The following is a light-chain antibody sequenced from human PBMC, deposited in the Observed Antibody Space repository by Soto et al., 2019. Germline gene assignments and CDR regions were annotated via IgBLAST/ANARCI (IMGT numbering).Light chain of an antibody. Sequence: ATQMTQSPSSLSASVVDRVTITCRASHDMRSDLAWYQKKSGKAPKLLIYAASSLQSGVPSRFSGSGSGSYFTLTISSLQPEDFATYYCLLDYTYPRTFGQGTRVEI. CDR1: HDMRSD. J-gene: IGKJ1*01. V-gene: IGKV1-6*01. CDR2: AAS. CDR3: LLDYTYPRT.